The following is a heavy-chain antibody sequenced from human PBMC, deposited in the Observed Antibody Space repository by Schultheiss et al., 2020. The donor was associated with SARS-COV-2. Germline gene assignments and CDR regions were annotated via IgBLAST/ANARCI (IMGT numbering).Heavy chain of an antibody. Sequence: SETLSLTCTVSGGSISSGYYWGWIRQPPGKGLEWIGEINHSGSTNYNPSLKSRVTISVDTSKNQFSLKLSSVTAADTAVYYCARGALVSPLGYWGQGTLVTVSS. V-gene: IGHV4-38-2*02. D-gene: IGHD2-8*01. CDR3: ARGALVSPLGY. CDR1: GGSISSGYY. CDR2: INHSGST. J-gene: IGHJ4*02.